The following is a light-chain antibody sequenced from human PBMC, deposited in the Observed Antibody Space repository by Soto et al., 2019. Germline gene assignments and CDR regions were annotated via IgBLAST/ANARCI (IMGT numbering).Light chain of an antibody. CDR3: QQYGSSLPLT. V-gene: IGKV3-20*01. CDR2: GAS. J-gene: IGKJ4*01. CDR1: QSVSSVY. Sequence: EIVLTQSPGTLSLSPGERATLSCRASQSVSSVYLAWYQHQPCQPPRLLIYGASSRATGIPDRFSGSGSSASFSVTISSLETEDFAVYYCQQYGSSLPLTFVGGTKVEIK.